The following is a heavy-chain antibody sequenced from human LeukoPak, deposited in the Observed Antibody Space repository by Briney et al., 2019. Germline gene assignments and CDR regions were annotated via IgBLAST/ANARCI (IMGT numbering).Heavy chain of an antibody. Sequence: GESLKISCKGSGYSFTSYWIGWVRQMPGKGLEWMGIIYPGDSDTRYSPSFQGQVTISADKSISTAYLQWSSLKASDTAMYYCARLVLDEGPSSIAARPDWFDPWGQGTLVSVSS. CDR2: IYPGDSDT. CDR1: GYSFTSYW. D-gene: IGHD6-6*01. V-gene: IGHV5-51*01. J-gene: IGHJ5*02. CDR3: ARLVLDEGPSSIAARPDWFDP.